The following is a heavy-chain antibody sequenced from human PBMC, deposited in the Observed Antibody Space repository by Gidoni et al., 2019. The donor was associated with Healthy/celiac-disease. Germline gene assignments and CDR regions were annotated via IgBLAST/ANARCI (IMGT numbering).Heavy chain of an antibody. CDR2: INHSGST. V-gene: IGHV4-34*01. D-gene: IGHD6-13*01. Sequence: GEINHSGSTNYNPSLKRRVTISVDTSKNQFSLKLSSVTAADTAVYYCARGGSHSSSWYLLYYYYSGMDVWGQGTTVTVSS. CDR3: ARGGSHSSSWYLLYYYYSGMDV. J-gene: IGHJ6*02.